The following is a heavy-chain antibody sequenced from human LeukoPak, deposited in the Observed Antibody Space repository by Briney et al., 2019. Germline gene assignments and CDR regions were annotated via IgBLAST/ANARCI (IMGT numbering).Heavy chain of an antibody. CDR2: ISYDGSNK. D-gene: IGHD3-9*01. CDR1: GFTFRSYA. V-gene: IGHV3-30*04. Sequence: PGRSLRLSCAASGFTFRSYAMHWVRQAPGKGLEWVAVISYDGSNKYYADSVKGRFTISRDNSKNTLYLQMNSLRAEDTAVYYCARDPSDILTGYYKEYVPYYFDYWGQGTLVTVSS. CDR3: ARDPSDILTGYYKEYVPYYFDY. J-gene: IGHJ4*02.